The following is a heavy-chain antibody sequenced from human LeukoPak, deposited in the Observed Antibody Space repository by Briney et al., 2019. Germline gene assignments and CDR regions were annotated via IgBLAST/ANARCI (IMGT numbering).Heavy chain of an antibody. J-gene: IGHJ4*02. D-gene: IGHD3-22*01. V-gene: IGHV3-30*03. Sequence: LSLTCTVSGGSISSSSYYWGWIRQPPGKGLEWVAVVLYDGSMQYYADSVKGRFTASRDNSKNTLYLRVSSLRVDDTAVYYCARDPRGPTGYDSSARDTFDYWGQGTLVTVSS. CDR1: GGSISSSSYY. CDR3: ARDPRGPTGYDSSARDTFDY. CDR2: VLYDGSM.